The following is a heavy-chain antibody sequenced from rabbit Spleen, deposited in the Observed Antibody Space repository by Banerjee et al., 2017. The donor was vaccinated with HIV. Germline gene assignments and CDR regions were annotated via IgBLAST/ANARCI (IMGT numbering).Heavy chain of an antibody. CDR2: IGAGSSGST. Sequence: QEQLVESGGGLVKPGASLTLTCKASGFPFSSGYDMCWVRQAPGKGLEWIACIGAGSSGSTYYASWANGRFTISKTSSTTVTLQMTSLTAADTATYFCAKTYSGYMHLWGPGTLVTVS. V-gene: IGHV1S45*01. CDR1: GFPFSSGYD. J-gene: IGHJ4*01. D-gene: IGHD1-1*01. CDR3: AKTYSGYMHL.